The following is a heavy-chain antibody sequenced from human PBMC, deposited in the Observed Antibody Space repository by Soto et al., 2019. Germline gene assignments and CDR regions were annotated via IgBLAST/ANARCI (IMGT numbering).Heavy chain of an antibody. CDR1: GFSVSGTF. J-gene: IGHJ4*02. D-gene: IGHD2-21*02. CDR3: ARALVTTPPRTFDY. V-gene: IGHV3-66*01. Sequence: PGGSLRLSCAVSGFSVSGTFMNWVRQATGKGLEWVAVIHSGGNTFYGDSVKGRFTISRDNSKNMVYLQMTSLRGDDTAVYFCARALVTTPPRTFDYWGQGTLVTVSS. CDR2: IHSGGNT.